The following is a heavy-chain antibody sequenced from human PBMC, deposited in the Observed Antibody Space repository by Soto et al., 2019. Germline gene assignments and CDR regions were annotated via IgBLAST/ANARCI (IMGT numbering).Heavy chain of an antibody. CDR2: INHGGTDT. D-gene: IGHD2-15*01. Sequence: SETLSLTCAVYGGSFTSHYWNWLRQTPGKGLEWIGEINHGGTDTSYNPSLKSRVTISQDTSKNQFSLKLTSVTAADTAVYYCARRASMGYCSGGSCYSVNYFDYWGQGTLVTVSS. CDR3: ARRASMGYCSGGSCYSVNYFDY. V-gene: IGHV4-34*01. J-gene: IGHJ4*02. CDR1: GGSFTSHY.